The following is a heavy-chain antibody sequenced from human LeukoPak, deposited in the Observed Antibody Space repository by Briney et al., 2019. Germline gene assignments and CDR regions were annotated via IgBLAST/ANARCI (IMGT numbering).Heavy chain of an antibody. J-gene: IGHJ4*02. D-gene: IGHD2-8*01. CDR2: ISTSGDRI. CDR1: GFTFSTYA. Sequence: GGSLRLSCAASGFTFSTYAMTWVRQAPGKGLEWVSIISTSGDRIYYPDSLRGRFTISRDNSKNTLYLQMNSLRAEDTAVYYCARDLGYCTNGVCHTRFDYWGQGTLVAVSS. V-gene: IGHV3-23*01. CDR3: ARDLGYCTNGVCHTRFDY.